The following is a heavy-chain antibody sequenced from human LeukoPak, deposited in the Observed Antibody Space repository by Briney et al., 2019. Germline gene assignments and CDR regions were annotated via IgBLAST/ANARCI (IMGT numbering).Heavy chain of an antibody. V-gene: IGHV3-30-3*01. CDR1: GFTFSSYA. J-gene: IGHJ3*02. D-gene: IGHD2-8*01. Sequence: GGSLRLSCAASGFTFSSYAMHWVRQAPGKGLEWVAVISYDGSNKYYADSVKGRFTISRDNSKNTLYLQMSSLRAEDTAVYYCARDPQGVDAFDIWGQGTMVTVSS. CDR3: ARDPQGVDAFDI. CDR2: ISYDGSNK.